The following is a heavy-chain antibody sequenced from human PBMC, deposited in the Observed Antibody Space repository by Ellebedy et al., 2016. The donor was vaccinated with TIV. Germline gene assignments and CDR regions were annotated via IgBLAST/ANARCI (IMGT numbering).Heavy chain of an antibody. CDR1: GFTVTTNY. J-gene: IGHJ4*02. Sequence: GESLKISCAASGFTVTTNYMNWVRQAPGKGLEWVSSITESGGNTYYADSVKGRFTISRDNSMTTLYLEMNSLRAEDTAVYYCARDLDKSSGWYGGAAYWGQGTLVTVSS. D-gene: IGHD6-19*01. CDR3: ARDLDKSSGWYGGAAY. V-gene: IGHV3-53*01. CDR2: ITESGGNT.